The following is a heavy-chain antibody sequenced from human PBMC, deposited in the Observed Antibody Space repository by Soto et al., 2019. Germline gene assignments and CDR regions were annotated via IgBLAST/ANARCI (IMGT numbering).Heavy chain of an antibody. CDR1: GYSFTGYY. CDR2: INPNSGGT. Sequence: ASVKVSCEDSGYSFTGYYMHWVRQAPGQGLEWMGWINPNSGGTNYAQKLQGRVTMTRDTSISTAYMELSRLRSDDTAVYYCARWIAADGGDYYYYGMDVWGQGTTVTVSS. V-gene: IGHV1-2*02. J-gene: IGHJ6*02. D-gene: IGHD6-6*01. CDR3: ARWIAADGGDYYYYGMDV.